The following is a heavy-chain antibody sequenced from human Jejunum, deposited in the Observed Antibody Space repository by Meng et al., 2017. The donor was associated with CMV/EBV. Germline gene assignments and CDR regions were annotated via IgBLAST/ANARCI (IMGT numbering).Heavy chain of an antibody. V-gene: IGHV1-18*01. CDR2: ISGYNGDT. CDR3: ARFFVFGADTSPPYYYGMDV. Sequence: GVSWVRQAPGKGLEWMGWISGYNGDTKHAQRFQGRLTMTTETSTTTAFMELGSLTSDDTAIYYCARFFVFGADTSPPYYYGMDVWGQGTTVTVSS. D-gene: IGHD3-3*01. CDR1: G. J-gene: IGHJ6*02.